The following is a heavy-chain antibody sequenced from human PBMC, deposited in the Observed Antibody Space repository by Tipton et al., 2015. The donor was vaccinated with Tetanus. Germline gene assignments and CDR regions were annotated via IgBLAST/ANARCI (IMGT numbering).Heavy chain of an antibody. Sequence: QLVQSGAEVKKPGESLKISCKGSGYNFTIYWIGWVRQMPGKGLEWMGIIYPGDSNTRYSPSFQGQVTISADKSITTAYLQWSSLRASDTAMYYCARVGGGSKWLFDYWGQGTPVTVSS. CDR2: IYPGDSNT. V-gene: IGHV5-51*01. CDR1: GYNFTIYW. D-gene: IGHD3-16*01. CDR3: ARVGGGSKWLFDY. J-gene: IGHJ4*02.